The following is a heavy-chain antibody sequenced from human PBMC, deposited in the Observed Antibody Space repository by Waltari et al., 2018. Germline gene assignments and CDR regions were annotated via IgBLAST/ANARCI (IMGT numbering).Heavy chain of an antibody. CDR3: AGGGDHYYGSGSFKYYFDY. J-gene: IGHJ4*02. CDR1: GGTFSSYA. V-gene: IGHV1-69*04. CDR2: IIPILGIA. Sequence: QVQLVQSGAEVKKPGSSVKVSCKASGGTFSSYAISWVRQAHGHGLEWMGGIIPILGIANYAQKFQGRVTITADESTSTAYMELSSLRSEDTAVYYCAGGGDHYYGSGSFKYYFDYWGQGTLVTVSS. D-gene: IGHD3-10*01.